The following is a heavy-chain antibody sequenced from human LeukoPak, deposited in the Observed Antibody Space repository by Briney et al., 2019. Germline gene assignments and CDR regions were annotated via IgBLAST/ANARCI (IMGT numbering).Heavy chain of an antibody. CDR2: IDPSDSYT. CDR3: ARHGGSSSWIIGFDP. D-gene: IGHD6-13*01. Sequence: GESLRISCKGSGYSFTSHWISWVRQMPGKGLEWMGRIDPSDSYTNYSPSFQGHVTISADKSISTAYLQWSSLKASDTAIYYCARHGGSSSWIIGFDPWGQGTLVTVSS. CDR1: GYSFTSHW. J-gene: IGHJ5*02. V-gene: IGHV5-10-1*01.